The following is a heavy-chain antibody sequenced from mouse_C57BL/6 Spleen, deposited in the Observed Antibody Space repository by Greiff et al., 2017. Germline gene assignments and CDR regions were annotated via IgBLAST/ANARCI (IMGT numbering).Heavy chain of an antibody. CDR2: IYPGSGNT. J-gene: IGHJ2*01. CDR3: ARDYGLYFDY. V-gene: IGHV1-76*01. Sequence: VQLQQSGAELVRPGASVKLSCKASGYTFTDYYINWVKQRAGQGLEWIARIYPGSGNTYYNEKFKGKATLTAEKSSSTAYMQLSSLTSEDSAVYFCARDYGLYFDYWGQGTTLTVSS. D-gene: IGHD1-2*01. CDR1: GYTFTDYY.